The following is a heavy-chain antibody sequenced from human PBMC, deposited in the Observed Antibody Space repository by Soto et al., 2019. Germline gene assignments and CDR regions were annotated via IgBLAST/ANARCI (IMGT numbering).Heavy chain of an antibody. CDR2: ISGGDGSP. V-gene: IGHV3-23*01. CDR1: GFISSSYA. CDR3: AKWHTYNYDSLAFSGDDC. Sequence: PGGSLRLFCVASGFISSSYAMTWVRQAPGKGLEWVSAISGGDGSPSYADSVKGRFTISRDNSKNTLYLHMNSLRADDTAAYYCAKWHTYNYDSLAFSGDDCWGQGTQVTVSS. D-gene: IGHD3-16*01. J-gene: IGHJ4*02.